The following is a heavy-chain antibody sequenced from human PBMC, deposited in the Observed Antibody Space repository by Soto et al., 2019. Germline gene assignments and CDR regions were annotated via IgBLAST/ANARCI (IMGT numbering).Heavy chain of an antibody. CDR1: GGTFSSYA. CDR2: ISYDGSNK. D-gene: IGHD3-10*01. Sequence: QVQLVQSGAEVKKPGSSVKVSCKASGGTFSSYAMHWVRQAPGKGLEWVAVISYDGSNKYYADSVKGRFTISRDNSKNTLYLQMNSLRAEDTAVYYCARAGPLWFLEGIGGYWGQGTLVTVSS. CDR3: ARAGPLWFLEGIGGY. J-gene: IGHJ4*02. V-gene: IGHV3-30-3*01.